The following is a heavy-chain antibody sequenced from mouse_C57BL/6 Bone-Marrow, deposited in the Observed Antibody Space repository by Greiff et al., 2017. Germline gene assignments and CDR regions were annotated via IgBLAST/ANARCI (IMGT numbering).Heavy chain of an antibody. CDR3: ARDRDTRFAY. Sequence: EVQVVESGGGLVKPGGSLKLSCAASGFTFSSYAMSWVRQTPEKRLEWVATISDGGSYTYYPDNVKGRFTISRDNAKNNLYLQMSHLKSEDTAMYYCARDRDTRFAYWGQGTLVTVSA. CDR1: GFTFSSYA. D-gene: IGHD3-3*01. V-gene: IGHV5-4*01. CDR2: ISDGGSYT. J-gene: IGHJ3*01.